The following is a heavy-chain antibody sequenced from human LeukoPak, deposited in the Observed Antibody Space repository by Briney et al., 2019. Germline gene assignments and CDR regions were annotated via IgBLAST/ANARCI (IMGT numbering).Heavy chain of an antibody. J-gene: IGHJ1*01. V-gene: IGHV4-34*01. D-gene: IGHD3-22*01. CDR1: GGSFSDYY. Sequence: PSPTLSLTCAVYGGSFSDYYCSWIRQPPGEGLEWIGEINHGGSTNYSPSLKSRVTISVDTSKNQFSLKLSSVTAADTALYYCGYSSGYQYHWGQGTLVTVSS. CDR2: INHGGST. CDR3: GYSSGYQYH.